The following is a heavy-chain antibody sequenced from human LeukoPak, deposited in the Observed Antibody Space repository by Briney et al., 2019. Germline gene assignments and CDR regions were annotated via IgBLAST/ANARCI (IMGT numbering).Heavy chain of an antibody. Sequence: SETLSLTCAVYGGSFSGYYWSWLRQPPGKGLEWIGEINHSGSTNYNPSLKSRVTISVDTSKNQFSLKLSSVTAADTAVYYCARGLPVTNYYDSSGYYPDYWGQGTLVTVSS. D-gene: IGHD3-22*01. V-gene: IGHV4-34*01. CDR2: INHSGST. CDR1: GGSFSGYY. J-gene: IGHJ4*02. CDR3: ARGLPVTNYYDSSGYYPDY.